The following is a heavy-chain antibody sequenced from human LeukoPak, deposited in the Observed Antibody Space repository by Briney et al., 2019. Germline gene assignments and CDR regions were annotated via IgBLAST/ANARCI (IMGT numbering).Heavy chain of an antibody. CDR2: INWNGGST. CDR1: GFTFDDYG. CDR3: VSCGTTTCIIRFDH. Sequence: GGSLRLSCAASGFTFDDYGMSWVRQAPGKGLEWVSGINWNGGSTGYADSVKGRFTISRDNAKNSLYLQMNSLRAEDTAIYYCVSCGTTTCIIRFDHWGQGTLVTVSS. D-gene: IGHD2-2*01. V-gene: IGHV3-20*04. J-gene: IGHJ4*02.